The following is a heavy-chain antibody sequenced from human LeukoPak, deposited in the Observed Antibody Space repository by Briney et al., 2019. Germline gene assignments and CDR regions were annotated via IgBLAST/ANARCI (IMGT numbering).Heavy chain of an antibody. D-gene: IGHD6-19*01. Sequence: GGSLRLSCAASGFTFSSYSMNWVRQAPGKGLEWVSAISGSGGSTYYADSVKGRFTISRDNSKNTLYLQMNSLRAEDTAVYYCAKAGIAVAGPFDYWGQGTLVTVSS. CDR3: AKAGIAVAGPFDY. V-gene: IGHV3-23*01. J-gene: IGHJ4*02. CDR2: ISGSGGST. CDR1: GFTFSSYS.